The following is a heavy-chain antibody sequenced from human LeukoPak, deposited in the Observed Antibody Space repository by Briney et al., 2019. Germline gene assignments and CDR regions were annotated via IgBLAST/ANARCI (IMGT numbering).Heavy chain of an antibody. CDR3: ARDTVTSLGWCDY. CDR1: GFTFTTYW. CDR2: IKQDGNEK. Sequence: PGGSLRLSCAASGFTFTTYWMSWVRQAPGKGLEWVANIKQDGNEKYYVDSVKGRFTISRDNAKNSLYLQMNSLRAEDTAVYYCARDTVTSLGWCDYWGQGTLVTVSS. V-gene: IGHV3-7*01. J-gene: IGHJ4*02. D-gene: IGHD4-17*01.